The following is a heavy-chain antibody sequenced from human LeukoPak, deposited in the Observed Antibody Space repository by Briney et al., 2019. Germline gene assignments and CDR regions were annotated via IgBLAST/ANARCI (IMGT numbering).Heavy chain of an antibody. D-gene: IGHD3-22*01. CDR1: GDSIGSYY. Sequence: SETLSLTCNVSGDSIGSYYWGWIRQPPGKGLEGIGYIYYSGTTNYNPSLKSRVTISVDTSKNQFSLKLSSVTAADTAVYYCARDKRYYDSSGYYYVFAMDVWGQGTTVTVSS. CDR3: ARDKRYYDSSGYYYVFAMDV. J-gene: IGHJ6*02. V-gene: IGHV4-59*01. CDR2: IYYSGTT.